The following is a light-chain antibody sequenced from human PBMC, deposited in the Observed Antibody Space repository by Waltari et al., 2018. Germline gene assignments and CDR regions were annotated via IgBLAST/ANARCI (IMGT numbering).Light chain of an antibody. CDR3: QQVNSFPAT. CDR2: GAS. V-gene: IGKV1-12*01. Sequence: DIQMTQSPSSVSAFVGARVTITFRASQRISNWLAWYQQKPGKAPKLLIYGASDLHSGVPSRFSGSGAGTDFTLTISSLQAEDFATYYCQQVNSFPATFGGGTTVEIK. CDR1: QRISNW. J-gene: IGKJ4*01.